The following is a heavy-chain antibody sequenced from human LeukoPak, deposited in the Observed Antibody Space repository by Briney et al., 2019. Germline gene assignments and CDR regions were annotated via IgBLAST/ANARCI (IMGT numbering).Heavy chain of an antibody. CDR2: TWDDGGQK. J-gene: IGHJ4*02. D-gene: IGHD1-14*01. Sequence: GGSLRLSCVASGFTFSRYGMHWVRQAPGKGLEWVAVTWDDGGQKYYADSVKGRFTISRDNAKNTLYLQVNSLRAEDTAVYYCARDRIRGDYWGQGTLVTVSS. V-gene: IGHV3-33*01. CDR1: GFTFSRYG. CDR3: ARDRIRGDY.